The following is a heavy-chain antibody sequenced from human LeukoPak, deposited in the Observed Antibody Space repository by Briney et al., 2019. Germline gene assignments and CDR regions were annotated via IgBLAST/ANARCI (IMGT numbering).Heavy chain of an antibody. J-gene: IGHJ4*02. D-gene: IGHD3-10*01. CDR3: ATDGTYGQGYFDF. CDR1: GLTVSGNY. Sequence: GGSLRLSCAASGLTVSGNYMMWVRQAPGKRLEWVSLIYSGGRPYYADYVRGRFTISRDTSKNTLFLQMSSLRAEDTALYYCATDGTYGQGYFDFWGLGTLVTVSS. V-gene: IGHV3-53*01. CDR2: IYSGGRP.